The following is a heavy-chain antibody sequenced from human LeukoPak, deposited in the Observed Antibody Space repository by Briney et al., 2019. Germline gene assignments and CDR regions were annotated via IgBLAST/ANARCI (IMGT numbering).Heavy chain of an antibody. CDR3: ARGTAAAAWFDP. D-gene: IGHD6-13*01. J-gene: IGHJ5*02. CDR2: ISSSSNYI. V-gene: IGHV3-21*01. Sequence: GGSLRLSCAASGFTFSSYSMNWVRQAPGKGLEWVSSISSSSNYIYYADSVKGRFTISRDNAKNSLSLQMNSLRAEDTAVYYCARGTAAAAWFDPWGQGTLVTVS. CDR1: GFTFSSYS.